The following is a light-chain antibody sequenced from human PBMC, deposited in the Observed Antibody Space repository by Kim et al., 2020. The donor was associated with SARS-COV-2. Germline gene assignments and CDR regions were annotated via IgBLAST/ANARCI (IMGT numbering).Light chain of an antibody. CDR1: SLRTYY. CDR2: GKN. V-gene: IGLV3-19*01. J-gene: IGLJ2*01. Sequence: SSELTQDPAVSVALGQTVRITCQGDSLRTYYASWYQQKPGQAPILVIYGKNNRPSGIPDRFSGSTSGKTASLTITGAQAEDEADYYCKSRDSSTKVGFGGGTQLTFL. CDR3: KSRDSSTKVG.